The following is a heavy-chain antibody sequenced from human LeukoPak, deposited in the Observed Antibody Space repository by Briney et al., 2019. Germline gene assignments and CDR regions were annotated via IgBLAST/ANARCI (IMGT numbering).Heavy chain of an antibody. D-gene: IGHD2-15*01. V-gene: IGHV1-18*01. J-gene: IGHJ6*02. Sequence: AASVKVSCKASGYTFTSYGISWVRQAPGQGLEWMGWISAYNGNTNYAQKLQGRVTMTTDTSTSTAYMELRSLRSDDTAVYYCARDCSGGSCYWDYYYGMDVWGQGTTVTVSS. CDR1: GYTFTSYG. CDR3: ARDCSGGSCYWDYYYGMDV. CDR2: ISAYNGNT.